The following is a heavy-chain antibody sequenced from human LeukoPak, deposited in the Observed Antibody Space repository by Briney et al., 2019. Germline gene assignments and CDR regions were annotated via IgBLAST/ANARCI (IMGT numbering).Heavy chain of an antibody. CDR3: ARGSKLTTGTMGDLDY. D-gene: IGHD1-1*01. J-gene: IGHJ4*02. CDR2: ICSSGSTI. CDR1: GFTFSDYY. Sequence: GGSLRLSCAASGFTFSDYYMSWIRQAPGKGLEWVSYICSSGSTIYYADPEKRLFTISRDNAKNSLYLQMNSLRAEDTAVDYCARGSKLTTGTMGDLDYWGQGTLVTVSS. V-gene: IGHV3-11*04.